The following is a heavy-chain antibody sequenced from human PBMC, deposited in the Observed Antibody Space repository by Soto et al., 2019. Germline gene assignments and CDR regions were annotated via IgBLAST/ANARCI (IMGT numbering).Heavy chain of an antibody. V-gene: IGHV3-74*01. CDR2: INMDGTST. CDR1: GFTFIGDW. D-gene: IGHD2-15*01. J-gene: IGHJ1*01. CDR3: ARGPSGMSNNEY. Sequence: GVSLTLSCIATGFTFIGDWRHWVPKAAGKGLVWVSRINMDGTSTNYADSVKGRFTISRDNAKNTLYLQMNSLRVDDTAVYYCARGPSGMSNNEYWCQGALVPISS.